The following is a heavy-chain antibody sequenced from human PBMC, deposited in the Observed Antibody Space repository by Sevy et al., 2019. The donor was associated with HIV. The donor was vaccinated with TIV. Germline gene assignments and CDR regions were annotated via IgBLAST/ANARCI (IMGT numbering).Heavy chain of an antibody. V-gene: IGHV3-23*01. J-gene: IGHJ4*02. CDR2: ISAGGGSV. CDR3: AREEITGFDY. D-gene: IGHD3-16*01. Sequence: GGSLRLSCAASGFIFRTYAMTWVHQAPGKGVEWVSTISAGGGSVYYADSVKGRFTISRDNSNNRLYLQMNTLRAEDTAVYSCAREEITGFDYWGRGTLVTVSS. CDR1: GFIFRTYA.